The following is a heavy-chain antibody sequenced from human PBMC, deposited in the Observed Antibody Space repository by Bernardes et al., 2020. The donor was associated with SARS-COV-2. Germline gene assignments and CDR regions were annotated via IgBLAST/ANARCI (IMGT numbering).Heavy chain of an antibody. CDR2: TYYNGNT. D-gene: IGHD6-13*01. CDR3: ASGTDTGAAGPEGWFDP. V-gene: IGHV4-39*01. Sequence: ETLSLTCTVSGASIGTSSYYWGWIRQPPGKGLEWIASTYYNGNTYYNPSLKSRVTISGGPSANRFSLKMTSVTAADTGVYFCASGTDTGAAGPEGWFDPWGQGTLVTVSS. CDR1: GASIGTSSYY. J-gene: IGHJ5*02.